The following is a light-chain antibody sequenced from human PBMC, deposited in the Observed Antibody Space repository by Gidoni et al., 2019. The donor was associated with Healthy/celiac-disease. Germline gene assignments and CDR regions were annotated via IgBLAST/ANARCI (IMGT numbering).Light chain of an antibody. CDR2: DAS. V-gene: IGKV3-11*01. J-gene: IGKJ4*01. Sequence: EIVSTQSPATLSLSPGERATLSCRASQSVSSYLAWYQQKPGQAPRLLIYDASNRATGIPARFSGSGSGTDFTLTISSLEPEDFPVYYCQQRSNWPLTFGGGTKVEIK. CDR3: QQRSNWPLT. CDR1: QSVSSY.